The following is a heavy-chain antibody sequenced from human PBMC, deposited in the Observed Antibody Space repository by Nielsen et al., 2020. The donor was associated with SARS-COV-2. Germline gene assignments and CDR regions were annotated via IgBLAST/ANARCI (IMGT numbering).Heavy chain of an antibody. D-gene: IGHD6-19*01. Sequence: GGSLRLSCTASGFTFSSYGMHWVRQAPGQGLEWVVVIRYDGNEKFYADSVKGRFTISRDNSKNTLYLQMNSLRAEDTAVYYCARDSSGWYMVYWGQGTLVTVSS. CDR2: IRYDGNEK. J-gene: IGHJ4*02. V-gene: IGHV3-30*02. CDR3: ARDSSGWYMVY. CDR1: GFTFSSYG.